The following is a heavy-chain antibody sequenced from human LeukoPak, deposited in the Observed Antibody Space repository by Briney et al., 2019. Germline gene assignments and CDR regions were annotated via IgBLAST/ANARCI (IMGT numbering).Heavy chain of an antibody. CDR1: VFTFSSYP. J-gene: IGHJ3*02. D-gene: IGHD6-19*01. Sequence: LTLLCAASVFTFSSYPMHGARHSRGKGREWVAVISYDGSNKYYADSVQGRFIISRDNSKNTLYLQMNSLRAEDTAVYYCAGASGYSSGCNAFDIWGQGTMVTVSS. CDR2: ISYDGSNK. V-gene: IGHV3-30*01. CDR3: AGASGYSSGCNAFDI.